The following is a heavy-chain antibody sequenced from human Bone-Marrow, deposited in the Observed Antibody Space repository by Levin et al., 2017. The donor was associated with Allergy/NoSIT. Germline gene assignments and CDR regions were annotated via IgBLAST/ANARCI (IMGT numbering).Heavy chain of an antibody. CDR3: ARDRGVVVVAATYYFDY. CDR2: ISYDGSNK. D-gene: IGHD2-15*01. CDR1: GFTFSSYA. V-gene: IGHV3-30-3*01. J-gene: IGHJ4*02. Sequence: SCAASGFTFSSYAMHWVRQAPGKGLEWVAVISYDGSNKYYADSVKGRFTISRDNSKNTLYLQMNSLRAEDTAVYYCARDRGVVVVAATYYFDYWGQGTLVTVSS.